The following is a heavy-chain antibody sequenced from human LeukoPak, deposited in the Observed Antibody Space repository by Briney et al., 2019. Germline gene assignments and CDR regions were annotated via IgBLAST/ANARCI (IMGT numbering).Heavy chain of an antibody. V-gene: IGHV3-30*04. CDR3: AKVSVRAMVRGVSDY. J-gene: IGHJ4*02. CDR1: AFTFRSYA. CDR2: ISYDGSNK. Sequence: GRSLRLSCAASAFTFRSYAMHWVRQAPGKGLDWAAVISYDGSNKYYADSVKGRFTISRDNSKNTLCLQMNSLRAEDTAVYYCAKVSVRAMVRGVSDYWGQGTLVTVSS. D-gene: IGHD3-10*01.